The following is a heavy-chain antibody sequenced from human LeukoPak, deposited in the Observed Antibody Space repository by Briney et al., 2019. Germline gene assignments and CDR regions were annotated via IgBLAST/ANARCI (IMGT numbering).Heavy chain of an antibody. CDR3: ANGKGSGYDYDVAPCGY. CDR2: ISYDGSNK. V-gene: IGHV3-30*04. J-gene: IGHJ4*02. Sequence: GGSLRLSCAASGFAFSTYAINWVRQAPGKGLEWVAVISYDGSNKYYADSVKGRFTISRDNSKNTLYLQMNSLRAEDTAVYYCANGKGSGYDYDVAPCGYWGQGTLVTVSS. D-gene: IGHD5-12*01. CDR1: GFAFSTYA.